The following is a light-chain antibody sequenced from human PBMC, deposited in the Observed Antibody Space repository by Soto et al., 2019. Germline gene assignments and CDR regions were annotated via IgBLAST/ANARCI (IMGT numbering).Light chain of an antibody. CDR1: QSVDIN. CDR2: TAS. Sequence: EIVLTQSPVTLSASPGERVTLSCRASQSVDINLAWYQQKPGRAPRLLIYTASTRATDIPDRFSGGGSGTDFTLTISRLEPEDFAVYYCQHYSSSPPAITFGQGTRLEIK. V-gene: IGKV3-20*01. CDR3: QHYSSSPPAIT. J-gene: IGKJ5*01.